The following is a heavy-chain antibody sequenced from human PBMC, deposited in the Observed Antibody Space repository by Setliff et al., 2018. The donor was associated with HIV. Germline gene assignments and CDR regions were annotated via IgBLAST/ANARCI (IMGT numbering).Heavy chain of an antibody. D-gene: IGHD2-21*01. CDR3: AGLSDFLDY. Sequence: SETLSLTCAVSGGSISRSTYYWSWIRQSPGKGLEWIGEINHSGSTNYKPSLKSRVTISVDRSKRQFSLKLTSLTAADTAVYYCAGLSDFLDYWGLGNLVTVSS. CDR1: GGSISRSTYY. CDR2: INHSGST. J-gene: IGHJ4*02. V-gene: IGHV4-39*07.